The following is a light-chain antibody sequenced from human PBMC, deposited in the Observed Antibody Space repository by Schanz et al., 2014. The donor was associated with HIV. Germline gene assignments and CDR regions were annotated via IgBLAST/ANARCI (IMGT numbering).Light chain of an antibody. CDR3: HQYGSSPRT. V-gene: IGKV3-20*01. CDR2: GAS. Sequence: EIVLTQSPGRLSLSPGERATLSCRASQSVGGSQLAWFQLKRGQPPRLLIFGASIRTTGIPDRFSGSGSGTDFTLTITRLEPEDFAVYYCHQYGSSPRTFGQGTKVEI. J-gene: IGKJ1*01. CDR1: QSVGGSQ.